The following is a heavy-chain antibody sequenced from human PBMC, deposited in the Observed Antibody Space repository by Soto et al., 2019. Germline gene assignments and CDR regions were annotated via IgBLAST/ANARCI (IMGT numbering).Heavy chain of an antibody. V-gene: IGHV3-23*01. CDR3: AKELFEGGYSGYDLSFDY. Sequence: PGGSLILSCAASEFTFRSYPMSWVRPAPGKGLEWGSAISGSGGSTYYADSVEGRFTISRDNSKNTLYLQMNSLRAEDTAVYYCAKELFEGGYSGYDLSFDYWGQGTLVTVSS. CDR2: ISGSGGST. J-gene: IGHJ4*02. CDR1: EFTFRSYP. D-gene: IGHD5-12*01.